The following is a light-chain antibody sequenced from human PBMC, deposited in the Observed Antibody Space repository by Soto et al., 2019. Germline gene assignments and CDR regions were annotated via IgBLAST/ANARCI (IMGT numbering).Light chain of an antibody. CDR3: SSYTISSTYV. CDR2: EVT. V-gene: IGLV2-14*01. Sequence: QSALTQPASVSASPGQSITISCTGTSSDFGTYDDVSWYRQHPGKGPKLLIYEVTNRPSGVSNRFSGSKSGNTASLTISGLQAEDEADYYCSSYTISSTYVFGSGTKLTVL. J-gene: IGLJ1*01. CDR1: SSDFGTYDD.